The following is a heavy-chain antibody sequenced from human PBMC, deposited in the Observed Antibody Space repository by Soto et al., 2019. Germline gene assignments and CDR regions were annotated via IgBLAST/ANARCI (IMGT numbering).Heavy chain of an antibody. J-gene: IGHJ6*02. V-gene: IGHV3-23*01. CDR2: STGAGGST. Sequence: EVQLLESGGGLVQPGGSLRLSCAASGFPFSSYAISWVRQAPGKGLEWVAASTGAGGSTYKVDSVKGRFAISRDNYKKTVYLQLDGLRAEDTAIYSCTKGNRDYQGDYNYYGMDVWGPGTTVTVSS. D-gene: IGHD1-1*01. CDR1: GFPFSSYA. CDR3: TKGNRDYQGDYNYYGMDV.